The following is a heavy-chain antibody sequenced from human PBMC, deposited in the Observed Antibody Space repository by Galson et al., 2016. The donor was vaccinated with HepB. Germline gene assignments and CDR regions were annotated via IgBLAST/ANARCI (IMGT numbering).Heavy chain of an antibody. D-gene: IGHD5-24*01. V-gene: IGHV4-39*01. CDR3: ARRGDRSGYNYFFDY. CDR2: IHYSGNT. CDR1: GGPITSNGYY. J-gene: IGHJ4*02. Sequence: SETLSLTCTVSGGPITSNGYYWAWIRQPPGKGPEWIGSIHYSGNTYFSQSLRSRLTMSVDTSKNQFSLKLNSLTAADTAIYYCARRGDRSGYNYFFDYWGQGSVVTVSA.